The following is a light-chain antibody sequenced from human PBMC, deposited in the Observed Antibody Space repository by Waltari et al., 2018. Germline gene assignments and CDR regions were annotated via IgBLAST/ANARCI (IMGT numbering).Light chain of an antibody. J-gene: IGLJ3*02. V-gene: IGLV3-21*04. Sequence: SYVLTQPPSVSVAPGKTARITCGGNNIGSKSVHWYQQKPGQAPVLVIYYDSDRPSGIHERFSGSNSVNTATLTISRVEAGDEADYYCQVWDSSSDHPRVFGGGTKLTVL. CDR3: QVWDSSSDHPRV. CDR1: NIGSKS. CDR2: YDS.